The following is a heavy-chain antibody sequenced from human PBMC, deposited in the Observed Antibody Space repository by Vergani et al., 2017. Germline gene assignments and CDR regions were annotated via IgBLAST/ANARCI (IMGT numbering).Heavy chain of an antibody. CDR2: ISSRSTYT. Sequence: EVQLVESGGGLVKPGGSLRLSCAASGFTFSSYSMNWVRQAPGKGLEWVSSISSRSTYTYYADSVKGRFTISRDNAKSSLYLQMNSLRADDTAVYYCASGYKYDNSGYYYYLPDYWGQGTLVTVSS. CDR3: ASGYKYDNSGYYYYLPDY. CDR1: GFTFSSYS. V-gene: IGHV3-21*01. D-gene: IGHD3-22*01. J-gene: IGHJ4*02.